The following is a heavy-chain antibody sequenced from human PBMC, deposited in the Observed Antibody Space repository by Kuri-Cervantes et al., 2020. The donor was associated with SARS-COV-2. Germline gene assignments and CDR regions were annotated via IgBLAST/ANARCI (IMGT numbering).Heavy chain of an antibody. Sequence: SETLSLTCAVYGGSFSGYYWSWSRQPPGKGLGWIGEINHSGITNYNPSLKSRVTISVDTSRNQFSLKLSSVTAADTAVYYCAREGIVGPAYYFDYWGQGTLVTVSS. CDR2: INHSGIT. CDR3: AREGIVGPAYYFDY. V-gene: IGHV4-34*01. CDR1: GGSFSGYY. D-gene: IGHD1-26*01. J-gene: IGHJ4*02.